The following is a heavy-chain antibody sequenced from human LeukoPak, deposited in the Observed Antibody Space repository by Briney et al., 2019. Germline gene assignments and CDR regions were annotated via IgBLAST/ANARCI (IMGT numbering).Heavy chain of an antibody. J-gene: IGHJ6*02. Sequence: SETLSLTCTVSGGSISSYYWSWIRQPPGKGLEWMGYIYYSGSTNYNPSLKSRVTISVDTSKNQFSLKLSSVTAADTAVYYCARHRIVVVPAAISVYYYGMDVWGQGTTVTVSS. CDR3: ARHRIVVVPAAISVYYYGMDV. CDR2: IYYSGST. V-gene: IGHV4-59*08. CDR1: GGSISSYY. D-gene: IGHD2-2*02.